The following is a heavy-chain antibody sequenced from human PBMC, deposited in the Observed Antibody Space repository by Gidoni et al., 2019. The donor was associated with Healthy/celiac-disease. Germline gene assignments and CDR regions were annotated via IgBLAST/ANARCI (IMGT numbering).Heavy chain of an antibody. D-gene: IGHD4-17*01. V-gene: IGHV3-23*01. Sequence: VQLLEAGGGLVQPGGSLRLSCSASGITFSSYAMSWVRQRPGKGLEWVSAISGSGGSKYYADSVKVRFTISRDNSKNTLYLQMNSLRAEDTAVYYCAEDYGDYGAFDIWGQGTMVTVSS. CDR1: GITFSSYA. CDR3: AEDYGDYGAFDI. CDR2: ISGSGGSK. J-gene: IGHJ3*02.